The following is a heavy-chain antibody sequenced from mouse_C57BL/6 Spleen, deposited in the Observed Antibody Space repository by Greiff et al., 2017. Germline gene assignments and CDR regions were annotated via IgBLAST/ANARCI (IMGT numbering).Heavy chain of an antibody. D-gene: IGHD1-1*01. CDR2: INYDGSST. V-gene: IGHV5-16*01. CDR3: ARAPITTVVATTGNYYFDY. Sequence: EVKLVESEGGLVQPGSSMKLSCTASGFTFSDYYMAWVRQVPEKGLEWVANINYDGSSTYYLDSLKSRFIISRDNAKNILYLQMSSLKSEDTATYYCARAPITTVVATTGNYYFDYWGQGTTLTVSS. CDR1: GFTFSDYY. J-gene: IGHJ2*01.